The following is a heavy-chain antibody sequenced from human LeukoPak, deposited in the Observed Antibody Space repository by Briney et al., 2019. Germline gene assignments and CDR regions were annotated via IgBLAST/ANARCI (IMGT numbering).Heavy chain of an antibody. J-gene: IGHJ4*02. Sequence: GGSLRLSCAASGFTFSSYSMNWVRQAPGKGLEWVSSISSSSSYIYYADSVKGRFTISRDNSKNTLYLQMNSLRAEDTAVYYCAKDIVVVPAAPGSSDYWGQGTLVTVSS. CDR1: GFTFSSYS. CDR3: AKDIVVVPAAPGSSDY. D-gene: IGHD2-2*01. V-gene: IGHV3-21*01. CDR2: ISSSSSYI.